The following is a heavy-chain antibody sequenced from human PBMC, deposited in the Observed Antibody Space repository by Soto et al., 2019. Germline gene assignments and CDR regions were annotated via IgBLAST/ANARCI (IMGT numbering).Heavy chain of an antibody. V-gene: IGHV3-9*01. J-gene: IGHJ4*02. D-gene: IGHD4-17*01. Sequence: GGSLRLSCAASGFTFDDYAMHWVRQAPGKGLEWVSGISWNSGSIGYADSVKGRFTISRDNAKNSLYLQMNSLRAEDTALYYCAKDINFNGDYNFDYWGQGTLVTVSS. CDR2: ISWNSGSI. CDR3: AKDINFNGDYNFDY. CDR1: GFTFDDYA.